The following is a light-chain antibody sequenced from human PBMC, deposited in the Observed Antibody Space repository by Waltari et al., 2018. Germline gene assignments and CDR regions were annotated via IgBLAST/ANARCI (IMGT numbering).Light chain of an antibody. CDR2: EVT. CDR3: SSYAHNNHFV. CDR1: NSDVGDYNY. J-gene: IGLJ1*01. Sequence: QSVLTQPPSATGSPGQSVTIPCTGTNSDVGDYNYVSWYQQHPGKVPKLLIYEVTKRPSGVPDRFSGSKSGNTASLTVSGLQADDEADYYCSSYAHNNHFVFGTGTKVTVL. V-gene: IGLV2-8*01.